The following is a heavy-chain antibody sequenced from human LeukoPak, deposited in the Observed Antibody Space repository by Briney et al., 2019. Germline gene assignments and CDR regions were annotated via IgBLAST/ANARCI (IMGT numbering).Heavy chain of an antibody. V-gene: IGHV1-18*01. CDR3: ARDGTRGYSYGSDY. CDR2: INAYNGNT. CDR1: GYTFTSSG. Sequence: ASVKVSCKASGYTFTSSGISWVRQAPGEGLEWMGWINAYNGNTNYAQNLHGRLTMTTDTSTNSAYMELRSLRSDDTAVYYCARDGTRGYSYGSDYWGQGTLVTVSS. J-gene: IGHJ4*02. D-gene: IGHD5-18*01.